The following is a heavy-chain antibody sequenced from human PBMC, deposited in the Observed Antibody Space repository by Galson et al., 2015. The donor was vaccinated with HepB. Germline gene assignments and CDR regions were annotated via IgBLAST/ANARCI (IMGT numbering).Heavy chain of an antibody. Sequence: SLRLSCAASGFTFDDYAMHWVRQAPGKGLEWVSGISSSSSYIYYADSVKGRFTISRDNAKNSLYLQMNSLRAEDTAVYYCAREPDCSSTSCYTWQDPYYYYYGMDVWGQGTTVTVSS. J-gene: IGHJ6*02. D-gene: IGHD2-2*02. CDR3: AREPDCSSTSCYTWQDPYYYYYGMDV. V-gene: IGHV3-21*01. CDR1: GFTFDDYA. CDR2: ISSSSSYI.